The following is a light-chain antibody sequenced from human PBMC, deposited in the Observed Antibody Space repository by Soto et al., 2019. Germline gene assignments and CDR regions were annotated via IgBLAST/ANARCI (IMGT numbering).Light chain of an antibody. CDR1: QSVISSY. CDR3: HQYCNSPYT. Sequence: EIVLTQSPGTLSLSPGERATLSCRASQSVISSYLACYQQKPGQAPRLLIVCSSSRATGIPDRFSGIGSGTNCTLTIGRLEPEDYAVYYCHQYCNSPYTFGQGTKLEIK. V-gene: IGKV3-20*01. CDR2: CSS. J-gene: IGKJ2*01.